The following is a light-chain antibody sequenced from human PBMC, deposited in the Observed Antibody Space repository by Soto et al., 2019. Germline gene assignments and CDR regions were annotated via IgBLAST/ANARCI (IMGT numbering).Light chain of an antibody. V-gene: IGLV2-14*01. Sequence: QSALTQPASVSGSPGQSITISCTGTSSDVGAYDYVSWYQQHPGKAPKLMIYEVTNRPSGVSNRFSASKSANTASLTISGLQAEDEADYYCTSYTTSSTLVFGGGTKLTVL. J-gene: IGLJ7*01. CDR2: EVT. CDR1: SSDVGAYDY. CDR3: TSYTTSSTLV.